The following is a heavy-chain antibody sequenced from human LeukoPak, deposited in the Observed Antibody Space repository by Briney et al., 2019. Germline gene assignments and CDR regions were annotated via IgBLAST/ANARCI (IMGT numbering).Heavy chain of an antibody. CDR2: IYSGGST. V-gene: IGHV3-66*02. D-gene: IGHD1-1*01. J-gene: IGHJ3*02. Sequence: PAGGSLRLSCAASGFTVSSNYMSWVRQAPGKGLEWVSVIYSGGSTYYADSVKGRFTISRDNSKNTLYLQMNGLRAEDTAVYYCAREGGTGAFDIWGQGTMVTVSS. CDR1: GFTVSSNY. CDR3: AREGGTGAFDI.